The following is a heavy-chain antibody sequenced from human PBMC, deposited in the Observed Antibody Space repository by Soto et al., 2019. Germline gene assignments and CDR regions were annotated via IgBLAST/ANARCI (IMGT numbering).Heavy chain of an antibody. CDR3: AHRVPWGGGSCYSD. D-gene: IGHD2-15*01. V-gene: IGHV2-5*01. CDR2: IYWNDDK. Sequence: SGPTLVNPTQTLTLTCTFSGFSLSTSGVGVGWIRQPPGKALEWLALIYWNDDKRYSPSLKSRLTITKDTSKNQVVLTMTNMEPVDTATYYCAHRVPWGGGSCYSDWGQGTLVTVSS. CDR1: GFSLSTSGVG. J-gene: IGHJ4*02.